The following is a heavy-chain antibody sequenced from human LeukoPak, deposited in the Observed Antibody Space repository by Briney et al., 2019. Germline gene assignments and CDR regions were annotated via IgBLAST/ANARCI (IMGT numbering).Heavy chain of an antibody. CDR3: ARGRVGAGVY. D-gene: IGHD1-26*01. V-gene: IGHV4-59*01. J-gene: IGHJ4*02. CDR1: GGSISSYY. CDR2: IYYSGST. Sequence: SETLSLTCTVSGGSISSYYWSWIRQPPGKGLEWIGYIYYSGSTSYNPSLKSRVTISVDTSKNPFSLKLSSVTAADTAVYYCARGRVGAGVYWGQGTLVTVSS.